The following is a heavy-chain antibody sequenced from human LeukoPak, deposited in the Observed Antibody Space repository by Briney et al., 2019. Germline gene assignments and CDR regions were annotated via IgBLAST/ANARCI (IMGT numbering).Heavy chain of an antibody. CDR3: ASSGWRSNDAFDI. J-gene: IGHJ3*02. D-gene: IGHD6-19*01. Sequence: PSGTLSLTCAVSGGSISSSNWWSWVRPPPGKGLEWIGEIYHSGSTNYNPSLKSRVTISVDKSKNQFSLKLSSVTAADTAVYYCASSGWRSNDAFDIWGQGTMVTVSS. CDR2: IYHSGST. V-gene: IGHV4-4*02. CDR1: GGSISSSNW.